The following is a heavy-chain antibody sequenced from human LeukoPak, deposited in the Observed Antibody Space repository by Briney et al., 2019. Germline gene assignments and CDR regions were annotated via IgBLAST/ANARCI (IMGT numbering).Heavy chain of an antibody. V-gene: IGHV1-46*01. D-gene: IGHD3-22*01. CDR2: INPSGGST. CDR3: ARDRDSSGYYRWGYDAFDI. Sequence: ASVKVSCKASGYTFTSYYMHWVRQAPGQGLEWMGIINPSGGSTSYAQKFQGRVTMTRDMSTSTVYMELSSLRSEDTAVYYCARDRDSSGYYRWGYDAFDIWGQGTMVTVSS. J-gene: IGHJ3*02. CDR1: GYTFTSYY.